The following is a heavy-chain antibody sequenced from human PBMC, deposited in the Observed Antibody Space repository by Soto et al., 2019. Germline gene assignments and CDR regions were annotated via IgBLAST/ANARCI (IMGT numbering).Heavy chain of an antibody. CDR2: IYWDDDK. CDR1: GFSLSTSGVG. CDR3: AHAIPLSYSSSWYAPYFDY. D-gene: IGHD6-13*01. Sequence: ESGPTLVNPTQTLTLTCTFSGFSLSTSGVGVGWIRQPPGKALEWLALIYWDDDKRYSPSLKSRLTITKDTSKNQVVLTMTNMDPVDTATYYCAHAIPLSYSSSWYAPYFDYWGQGTLVTVSS. V-gene: IGHV2-5*02. J-gene: IGHJ4*02.